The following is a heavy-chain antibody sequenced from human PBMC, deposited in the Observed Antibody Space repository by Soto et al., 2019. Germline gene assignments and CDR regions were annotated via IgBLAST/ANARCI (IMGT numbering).Heavy chain of an antibody. CDR2: IIPIVGTA. D-gene: IGHD3-3*01. J-gene: IGHJ6*02. V-gene: IGHV1-69*06. CDR1: GGTFSSYA. CDR3: ARDRRVLRFLAGRNCMDV. Sequence: QVQLVQSGAEVKKPGSSVKVCCKASGGTFSSYAISWVRQAPGQGLEWMGGIIPIVGTANSEQKFQGRVTITADKSTSTANTELRRRRSEDTAAYYCARDRRVLRFLAGRNCMDVWGQGTTVTVSS.